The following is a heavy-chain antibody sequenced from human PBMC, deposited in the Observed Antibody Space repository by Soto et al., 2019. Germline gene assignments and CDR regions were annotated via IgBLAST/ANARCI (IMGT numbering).Heavy chain of an antibody. CDR1: GFTFSSYA. Sequence: GGSLRLSCAASGFTFSSYAMHWVRQAPGKGLEWVAVISYDGSNKYYADSVKGRFTISRDNSKNTLYLQMNSLRAEDTAVYYCARGEHIGGSYYSRASVYWGQGTLVTVSS. CDR3: ARGEHIGGSYYSRASVY. CDR2: ISYDGSNK. J-gene: IGHJ4*02. D-gene: IGHD1-26*01. V-gene: IGHV3-30-3*01.